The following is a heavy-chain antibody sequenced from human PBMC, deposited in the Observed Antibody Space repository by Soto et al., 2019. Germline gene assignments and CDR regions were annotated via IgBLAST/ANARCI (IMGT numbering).Heavy chain of an antibody. CDR1: GGTFSSYA. Sequence: SVKVSCKASGGTFSSYAISWVRQAPGQGLEWMGGFIPIFGTANYAQKFQGRVTITADESTSTAYMELSSLRSEDTAVYYCATRGGIEYSSSSYGNYYYYGMDVWGQGTTVTVSS. V-gene: IGHV1-69*13. CDR2: FIPIFGTA. J-gene: IGHJ6*02. D-gene: IGHD6-6*01. CDR3: ATRGGIEYSSSSYGNYYYYGMDV.